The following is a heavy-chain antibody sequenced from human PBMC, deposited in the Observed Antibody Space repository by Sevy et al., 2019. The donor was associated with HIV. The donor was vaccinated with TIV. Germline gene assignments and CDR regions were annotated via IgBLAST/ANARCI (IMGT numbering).Heavy chain of an antibody. CDR2: ISYDGSNK. D-gene: IGHD4-4*01. Sequence: GESLKISRAASGFTFSSYAMHWVRQAPGKGLEWVAVISYDGSNKYYADSVKGRFTISRDNSKNTLYLQMNSLRAEDTAVYYCAREPARAQSYYFDYWGQGTLVTVSS. CDR1: GFTFSSYA. CDR3: AREPARAQSYYFDY. V-gene: IGHV3-30-3*01. J-gene: IGHJ4*02.